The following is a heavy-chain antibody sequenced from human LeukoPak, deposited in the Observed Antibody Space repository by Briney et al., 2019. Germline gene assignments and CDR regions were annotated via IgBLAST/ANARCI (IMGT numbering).Heavy chain of an antibody. J-gene: IGHJ6*02. Sequence: RGSLRLSCAASGFTFSSDWMHWVRQAPGKGLVWVSRINDDGSSKGYADSVKGRFTISRDNAKNTLFLQMNSLRAEDTAVYYCARVPGYSGYFYGMDVWGQGTTVTVSS. D-gene: IGHD5-12*01. CDR2: INDDGSSK. V-gene: IGHV3-74*01. CDR1: GFTFSSDW. CDR3: ARVPGYSGYFYGMDV.